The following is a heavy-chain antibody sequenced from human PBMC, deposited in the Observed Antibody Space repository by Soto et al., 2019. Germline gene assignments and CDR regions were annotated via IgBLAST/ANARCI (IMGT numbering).Heavy chain of an antibody. CDR1: GYTFTSYD. V-gene: IGHV1-8*01. Sequence: GASVKVSCKASGYTFTSYDINWVRQATGQGLEWMGWMNPNSGNTGYAQKFQGRVTMTRNTSISTAYMELSSLRSEDTAVYYCARGQGKYYYDSSGYFDAFDIWGQGTMVTVSS. CDR2: MNPNSGNT. D-gene: IGHD3-22*01. CDR3: ARGQGKYYYDSSGYFDAFDI. J-gene: IGHJ3*02.